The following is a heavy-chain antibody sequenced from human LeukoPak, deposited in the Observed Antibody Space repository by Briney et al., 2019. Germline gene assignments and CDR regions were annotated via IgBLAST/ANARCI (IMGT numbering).Heavy chain of an antibody. Sequence: GGSLRLSCAASGYTLSSFWMSWVRQTPGKGLEWVANIKQDGRERYYVDSVKGRFTISRDDSQNTLYLQLNSLRAEDTAFYYCAKGDTVFRGGPGYWGQGTLVTVSS. D-gene: IGHD3-10*01. CDR2: IKQDGRER. V-gene: IGHV3-7*03. J-gene: IGHJ4*02. CDR3: AKGDTVFRGGPGY. CDR1: GYTLSSFW.